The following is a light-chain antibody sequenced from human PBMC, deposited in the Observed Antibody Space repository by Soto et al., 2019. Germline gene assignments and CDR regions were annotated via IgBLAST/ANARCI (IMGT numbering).Light chain of an antibody. CDR2: DVS. CDR3: TSYTSDSTYV. V-gene: IGLV2-14*01. J-gene: IGLJ1*01. CDR1: STDVGRYNY. Sequence: QSVLTQPVSLSGSPGQSITISRPGNSTDVGRYNYVSWYQQHPGKAPKLMVYDVSNRPSWVSNRFSGSKSGITASLPISGLQAEDEADYYCTSYTSDSTYVFGTGTKVTVL.